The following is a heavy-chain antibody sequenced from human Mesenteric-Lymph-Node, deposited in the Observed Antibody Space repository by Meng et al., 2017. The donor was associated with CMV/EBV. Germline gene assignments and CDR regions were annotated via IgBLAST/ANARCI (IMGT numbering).Heavy chain of an antibody. CDR2: INPNSGGT. CDR3: ARSLYYGAGSYYYSFDY. V-gene: IGHV1-2*02. CDR1: GYTFTGYY. J-gene: IGHJ4*02. Sequence: ASVKVSCKASGYTFTGYYMHWVRQAPGQGLEWMGWINPNSGGTNYAQKFQGRVTMTRDTSISTAYTELSRLRSDDTAVYYCARSLYYGAGSYYYSFDYWGQGTLVTVSS. D-gene: IGHD3-10*01.